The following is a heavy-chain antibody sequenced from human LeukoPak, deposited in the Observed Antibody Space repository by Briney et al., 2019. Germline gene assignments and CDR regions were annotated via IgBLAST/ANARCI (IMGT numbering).Heavy chain of an antibody. J-gene: IGHJ4*02. V-gene: IGHV4-34*01. CDR3: ARVVGGRQQWLVRYFDY. CDR2: INHSGST. D-gene: IGHD6-19*01. CDR1: GGSFSGYY. Sequence: PSETLSLTCAVYGGSFSGYYWSWIRQPPGKGLEWIGQINHSGSTNYNPSLKSRVTISVDTSKNQFSLKLSSVTAADTAVYYCARVVGGRQQWLVRYFDYWGQGTLVTVSS.